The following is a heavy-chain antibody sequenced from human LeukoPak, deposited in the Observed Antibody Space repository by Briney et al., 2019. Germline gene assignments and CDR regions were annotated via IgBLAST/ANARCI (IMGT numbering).Heavy chain of an antibody. CDR2: IYHSGST. CDR1: GGSISSGGYS. V-gene: IGHV4-30-2*01. J-gene: IGHJ4*02. Sequence: SQTLSLTCAVSGGSISSGGYSWGWIRQPPGEGLEWIGYIYHSGSTYYNPSLKSRVTISVDRSKNQFSLKLSSVTAADTAVYYCASGPWRFDYWGQGTLVTVSS. CDR3: ASGPWRFDY. D-gene: IGHD5-12*01.